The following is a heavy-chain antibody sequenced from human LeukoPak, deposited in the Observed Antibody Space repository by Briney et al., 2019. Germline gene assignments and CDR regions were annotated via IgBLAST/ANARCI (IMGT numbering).Heavy chain of an antibody. CDR1: GFTFSSYA. CDR3: AKPNRSYLNYYYGMDV. CDR2: ISYDGSSK. D-gene: IGHD1-14*01. V-gene: IGHV3-30-3*02. Sequence: PGGSLRLSCAASGFTFSSYAIHWVRQAPGKGLDWVALISYDGSSKYYADSVKGRFTISRDSSTLYLQMNSLRTEDTAVYYCAKPNRSYLNYYYGMDVWGQGTTVTVSS. J-gene: IGHJ6*02.